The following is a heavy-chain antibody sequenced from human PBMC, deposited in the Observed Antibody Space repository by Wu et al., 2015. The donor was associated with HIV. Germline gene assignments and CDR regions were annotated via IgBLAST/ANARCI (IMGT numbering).Heavy chain of an antibody. J-gene: IGHJ6*02. CDR2: IIPIFGTA. CDR3: ARDLGAVTTPFYYGMDV. Sequence: QVQLVQSGAEVKKPGSSVKVSCKASGGTFSNDAINWVRQAPGQGLEWMGRIIPIFGTANYAQMFQGRVTITADEFTNTAYMQLNSLRSEDTAVYYCARDLGAVTTPFYYGMDVWGQGTTVTVSS. CDR1: GGTFSNDA. V-gene: IGHV1-69*13. D-gene: IGHD4-17*01.